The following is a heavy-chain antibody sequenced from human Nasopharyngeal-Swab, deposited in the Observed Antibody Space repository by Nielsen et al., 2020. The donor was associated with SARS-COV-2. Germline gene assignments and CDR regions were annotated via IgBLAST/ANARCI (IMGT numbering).Heavy chain of an antibody. CDR2: FYYSGIT. CDR3: ARQDYYDRGFDY. D-gene: IGHD3-22*01. V-gene: IGHV4-59*08. Sequence: WIRQPPGKGLEWIGYFYYSGITNYNPSLKSRVTISVDTSKNQFSLKLSSVTAADTAVYYCARQDYYDRGFDYWGQGTLVTVSS. J-gene: IGHJ4*02.